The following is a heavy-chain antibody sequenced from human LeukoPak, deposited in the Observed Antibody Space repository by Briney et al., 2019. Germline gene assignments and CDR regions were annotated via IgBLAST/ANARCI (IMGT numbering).Heavy chain of an antibody. J-gene: IGHJ4*02. V-gene: IGHV4-39*01. D-gene: IGHD2-21*02. CDR2: IYYSGST. CDR1: GGSISSSSYY. Sequence: PSETLSLTCTVSGGSISSSSYYWGWIRQPPGKGLEWIGSIYYSGSTYYNPSLKSRVTTSVDTSKNQFSLKLSSVTAADTAVYYCARRCGGGDCYSRWGQGTLVTVSS. CDR3: ARRCGGGDCYSR.